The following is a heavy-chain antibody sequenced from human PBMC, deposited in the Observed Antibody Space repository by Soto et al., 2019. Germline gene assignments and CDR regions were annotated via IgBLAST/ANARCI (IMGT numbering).Heavy chain of an antibody. CDR3: ARGGSNDWQVAFDI. V-gene: IGHV4-34*01. J-gene: IGHJ3*02. CDR1: RGSFSTYY. D-gene: IGHD3-9*01. CDR2: INHSGSN. Sequence: ELQQWGAGLLKPSETLSLTCVVSRGSFSTYYYNWIRQSPGKGLEWIGEINHSGSNNYSPSLKSRVTMSLDTSKNQFSLKLISVNAADTAVYYCARGGSNDWQVAFDIWGQGKMVTVSS.